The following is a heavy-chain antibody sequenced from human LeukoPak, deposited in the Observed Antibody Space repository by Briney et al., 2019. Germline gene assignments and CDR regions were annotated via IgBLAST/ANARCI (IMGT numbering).Heavy chain of an antibody. CDR1: GFTFSSYA. CDR2: ISGSGGST. J-gene: IGHJ4*02. Sequence: RGSLRLSCAASGFTFSSYAMSWVRQAPGKGLEWVSAISGSGGSTYYADSVKGRFTISRDNSKNTLYLQMNSLRAEDTAVYYCAKDYDYVWGSYRYPPFYFDYWGQGTLVTVSS. CDR3: AKDYDYVWGSYRYPPFYFDY. D-gene: IGHD3-16*02. V-gene: IGHV3-23*01.